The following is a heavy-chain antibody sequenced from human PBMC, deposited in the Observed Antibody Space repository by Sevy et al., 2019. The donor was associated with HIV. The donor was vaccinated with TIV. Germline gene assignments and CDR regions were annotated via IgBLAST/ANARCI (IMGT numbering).Heavy chain of an antibody. J-gene: IGHJ6*02. CDR1: GFSLRTYA. V-gene: IGHV3-23*01. CDR3: ARYVRKWVRYYDYHYGFDG. D-gene: IGHD5-12*01. CDR2: MSGGGENT. Sequence: GGSLRLSCEASGFSLRTYAMSWVRQAPGRGLEWVSTMSGGGENTYYAASVKGRFTISRDNSGKTLYLKMNSLTVEDTSLDYCARYVRKWVRYYDYHYGFDGWGQGTTVTVSS.